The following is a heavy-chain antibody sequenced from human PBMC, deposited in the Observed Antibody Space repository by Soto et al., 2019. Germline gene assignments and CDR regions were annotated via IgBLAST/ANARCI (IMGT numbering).Heavy chain of an antibody. V-gene: IGHV1-46*01. Sequence: ASVKVSCKASGYTFTSYYMHWVRQAPGQGLEWMGIINPSGGSTSFAQKFQGRVTMTRDTSTSTVYMELSSLRSEDTAVFYCARGSLEMTTITSYFDYWGQGTLVTVSS. CDR3: ARGSLEMTTITSYFDY. D-gene: IGHD4-4*01. CDR2: INPSGGST. CDR1: GYTFTSYY. J-gene: IGHJ4*02.